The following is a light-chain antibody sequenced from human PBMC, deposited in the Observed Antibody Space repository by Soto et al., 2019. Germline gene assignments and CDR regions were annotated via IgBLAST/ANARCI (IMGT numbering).Light chain of an antibody. CDR1: QSCSGH. V-gene: IGKV3-11*01. J-gene: IGKJ5*01. Sequence: EIVLTQSAASLCVSPGERGNLXCRASQSCSGHLAWYHHTAGEAPRLLIFAASNRATGIQARFSGSGSGKDFTLIISSLEPEDFAVYYCKQRSNWPPITFGQGTRLEIK. CDR3: KQRSNWPPIT. CDR2: AAS.